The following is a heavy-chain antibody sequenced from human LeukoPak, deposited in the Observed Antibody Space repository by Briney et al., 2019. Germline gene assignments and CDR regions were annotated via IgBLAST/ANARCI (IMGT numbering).Heavy chain of an antibody. D-gene: IGHD3-22*01. Sequence: GGSLRLSCAASGFTFSDYTVHWVRQAPGKRLEWVAVISYDGNKKYYADSVKGRFPISRDNSKNTLYLQLNSLRPEDTAVYYCARSTYYYDSSGYYRGDYFDSWGQGTLVTVSS. J-gene: IGHJ4*02. V-gene: IGHV3-30*04. CDR1: GFTFSDYT. CDR2: ISYDGNKK. CDR3: ARSTYYYDSSGYYRGDYFDS.